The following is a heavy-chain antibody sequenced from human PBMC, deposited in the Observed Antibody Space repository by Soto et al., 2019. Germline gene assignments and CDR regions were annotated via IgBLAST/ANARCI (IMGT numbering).Heavy chain of an antibody. V-gene: IGHV1-3*05. D-gene: IGHD6-13*01. CDR2: INAGNGNT. Sequence: QVQLVQSGAEEKKPGASVKVSCKASGYTFTSYAMHWVRQAPGQRLEWMGWINAGNGNTKYSQKFQGRVTITRDTSASTAYMELSSLRSEDTAVYYCARDGQQLNWFDPCGQGSLVTVSS. CDR3: ARDGQQLNWFDP. CDR1: GYTFTSYA. J-gene: IGHJ5*02.